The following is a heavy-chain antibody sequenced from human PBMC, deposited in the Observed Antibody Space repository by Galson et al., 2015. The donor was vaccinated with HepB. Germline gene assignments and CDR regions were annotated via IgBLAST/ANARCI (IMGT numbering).Heavy chain of an antibody. CDR1: GFTFSSYA. Sequence: SLRLSCAASGFTFSSYAMSWVRQAPGKGLEWVSAISGSGGSTYYADSVKGRFTISRDNSKNTLYLQMNSLRAEDTAVYYCAKGVSSSWYSLGDYWGQGTLVTVSS. D-gene: IGHD6-13*01. CDR3: AKGVSSSWYSLGDY. J-gene: IGHJ4*02. CDR2: ISGSGGST. V-gene: IGHV3-23*01.